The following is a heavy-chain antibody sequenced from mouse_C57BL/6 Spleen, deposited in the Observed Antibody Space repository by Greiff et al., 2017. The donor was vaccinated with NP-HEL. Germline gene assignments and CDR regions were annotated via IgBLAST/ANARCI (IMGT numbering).Heavy chain of an antibody. CDR1: GFSLTSYG. Sequence: VMLVESGPGLVAPSQSLSITCTVSGFSLTSYGVHWVRQPPGKGLEWLVVIWSDGSTTYNTAPKYRLSISKDNSQSQLFLKLNSLQTADTAMYYCARHEGAMDYWGQGTSVTVSS. J-gene: IGHJ4*01. V-gene: IGHV2-6-1*01. CDR3: ARHEGAMDY. CDR2: IWSDGST.